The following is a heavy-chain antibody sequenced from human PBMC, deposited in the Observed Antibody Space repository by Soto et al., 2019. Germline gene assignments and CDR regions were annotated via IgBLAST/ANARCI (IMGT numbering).Heavy chain of an antibody. CDR1: GGSFSDYY. J-gene: IGHJ3*02. D-gene: IGHD3-10*01. V-gene: IGHV4-34*01. Sequence: QVQLQQWGAGLLKPSETLSLTCAVYGGSFSDYYWSWIRQPPGKGLEWIGEINHSGSTNYNPSLTSRVTISVDTSRNQFSLKLSSVTAADTAVYYCARRVRGVNDAFDIWGPGTMVTVSS. CDR3: ARRVRGVNDAFDI. CDR2: INHSGST.